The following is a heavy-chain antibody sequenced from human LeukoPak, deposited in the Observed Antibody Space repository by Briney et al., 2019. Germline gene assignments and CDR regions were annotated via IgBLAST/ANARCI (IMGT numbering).Heavy chain of an antibody. CDR1: GFTLSSYW. J-gene: IGHJ4*02. V-gene: IGHV3-7*04. CDR2: IKQDGSEK. CDR3: ARQPPSYFDY. Sequence: GGSLRLSCAASGFTLSSYWMSWVRQAPGKGLEWVANIKQDGSEKYYVDSVKGRVTISRDNAKNSLFLLMNSLRGEDTAVYYCARQPPSYFDYWGQGTLVTVSS.